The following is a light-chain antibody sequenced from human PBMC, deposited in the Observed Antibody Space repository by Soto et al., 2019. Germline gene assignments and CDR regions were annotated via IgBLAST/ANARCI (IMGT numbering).Light chain of an antibody. CDR1: SSNIGAGYD. CDR3: QSYDSSLSLYVV. V-gene: IGLV1-40*01. Sequence: QSVLTQPPSVSGAPGQRVTISCTGSSSNIGAGYDVHWYQQRPGTAPKLLIFGNTNRPSGVPDRFSGSKSGTSASLAITGLQAEDEADYYCQSYDSSLSLYVVFGGGTKLTVL. CDR2: GNT. J-gene: IGLJ2*01.